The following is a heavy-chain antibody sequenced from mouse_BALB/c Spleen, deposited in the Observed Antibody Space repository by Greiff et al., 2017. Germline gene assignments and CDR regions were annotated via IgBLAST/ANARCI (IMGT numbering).Heavy chain of an antibody. D-gene: IGHD1-2*01. CDR1: GYSITSDYA. V-gene: IGHV3-2*02. J-gene: IGHJ4*01. Sequence: EVQRVESGPGLVKPSQSLSLTCTVTGYSITSDYAWNWIRQFPGNKLEWMGYISYSGSTSYNPSLKSRISITRDTSKNQFFLQLNSVTTEDTATYYCARNRGTTATYYAMDYWGQGTSVTVSS. CDR2: ISYSGST. CDR3: ARNRGTTATYYAMDY.